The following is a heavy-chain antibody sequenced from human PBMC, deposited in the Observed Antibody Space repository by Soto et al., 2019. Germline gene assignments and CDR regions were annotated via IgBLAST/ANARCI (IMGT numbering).Heavy chain of an antibody. J-gene: IGHJ6*02. D-gene: IGHD3-10*01. CDR1: GFSFRDYE. V-gene: IGHV3-48*03. Sequence: PGGSLRLSCAASGFSFRDYEMNWVRQTPGKGLEWLSYISSSGGTIKYADSVKGRFTISRDNAKNSLYLQMHSLRADDTAVYYCARDAFEIYYKFGLDVWGQGTPVTVSS. CDR3: ARDAFEIYYKFGLDV. CDR2: ISSSGGTI.